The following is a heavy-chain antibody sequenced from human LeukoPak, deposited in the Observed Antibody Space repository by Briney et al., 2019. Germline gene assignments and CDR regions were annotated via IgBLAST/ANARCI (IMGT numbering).Heavy chain of an antibody. D-gene: IGHD3-3*01. J-gene: IGHJ4*02. CDR2: INPNSGGT. Sequence: GASVKVSCKASGYTFTGYYMHWVRQAPGQGLEWMGWINPNSGGTNYAQKFQGRVTMTRDTSISTAYMELSRLRSDDTAVYYCAREAYDFWSGPPKIDYWGQGTLVTVSS. CDR1: GYTFTGYY. CDR3: AREAYDFWSGPPKIDY. V-gene: IGHV1-2*02.